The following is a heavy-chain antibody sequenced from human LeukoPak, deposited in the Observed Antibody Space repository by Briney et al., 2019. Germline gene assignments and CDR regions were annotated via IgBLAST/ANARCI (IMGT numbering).Heavy chain of an antibody. CDR3: ASVIGLEWQWLVTKWFDP. Sequence: KPSETMSLTCAVDGGSFSGYYWSWIRQPPGKGLEWIGEINHSGSTNYNPSLKSRVTISVDTSKNQFSLKLSSVTAADTAVYYCASVIGLEWQWLVTKWFDPWGQGTLVTVSS. CDR2: INHSGST. D-gene: IGHD6-19*01. V-gene: IGHV4-34*01. CDR1: GGSFSGYY. J-gene: IGHJ5*02.